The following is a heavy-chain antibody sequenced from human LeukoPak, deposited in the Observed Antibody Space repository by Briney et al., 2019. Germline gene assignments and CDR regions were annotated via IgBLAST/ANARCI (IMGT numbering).Heavy chain of an antibody. Sequence: ASVKVSCKASGYTFTGYYIHWLRQAPGQGLEWMGWINPNSGGTDYAQKFQGRVTMTRDTSISTVYMDLSRLRSDDTAVYYCARDRGWFGELLPNAFDIWGQGTMVTVSA. V-gene: IGHV1-2*02. CDR1: GYTFTGYY. CDR3: ARDRGWFGELLPNAFDI. CDR2: INPNSGGT. J-gene: IGHJ3*02. D-gene: IGHD3-10*01.